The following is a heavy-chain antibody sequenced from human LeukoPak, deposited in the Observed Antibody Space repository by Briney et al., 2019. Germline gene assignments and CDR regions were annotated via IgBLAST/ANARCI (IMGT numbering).Heavy chain of an antibody. CDR2: ISGTGGRT. CDR1: GFTFSNYG. D-gene: IGHD3-9*01. J-gene: IGHJ4*02. V-gene: IGHV3-23*01. CDR3: AKGLRYFDWLSPFDY. Sequence: PGGSLRLSCAASGFTFSNYGMSWVRQAPGKGLEWVSAISGTGGRTYYADSVKGRFTISRDISQNTLSLQMNSLRAEDTAIYYCAKGLRYFDWLSPFDYWGQGTLVTVSS.